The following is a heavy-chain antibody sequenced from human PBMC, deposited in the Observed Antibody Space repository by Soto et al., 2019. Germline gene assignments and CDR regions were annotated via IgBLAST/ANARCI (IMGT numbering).Heavy chain of an antibody. CDR3: GKEDIEVVPAAMGAFYYYYYMDV. CDR2: ISGSGGST. CDR1: GFTFSSYA. Sequence: EVQLLESGGGLVQPGGSLRLSCAASGFTFSSYAMSWVRQAPGKGLEWVSAISGSGGSTYYADSVKGRFTISRDNSKNTLKLQMNSLRAEDTAVYYCGKEDIEVVPAAMGAFYYYYYMDVWGKGATVTVYS. J-gene: IGHJ6*03. D-gene: IGHD2-2*01. V-gene: IGHV3-23*01.